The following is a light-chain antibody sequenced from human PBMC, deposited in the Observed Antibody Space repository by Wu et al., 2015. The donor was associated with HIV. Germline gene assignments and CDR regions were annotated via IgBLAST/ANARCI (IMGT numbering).Light chain of an antibody. V-gene: IGKV3-20*01. CDR1: QNVNMDY. Sequence: EIVLTQSPGTLSLSPGERATLSCRASQNVNMDYLAWYQQKPGQAPRVLIYGASNRATGIPDRFSGSGSGTDFTLTISRLQPGDFAVYYCQQYARSITFGQGTRLEIK. CDR3: QQYARSIT. J-gene: IGKJ5*01. CDR2: GAS.